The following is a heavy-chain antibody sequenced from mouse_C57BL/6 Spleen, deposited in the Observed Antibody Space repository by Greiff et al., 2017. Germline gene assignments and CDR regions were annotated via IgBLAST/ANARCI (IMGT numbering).Heavy chain of an antibody. D-gene: IGHD2-1*01. J-gene: IGHJ1*03. CDR1: EYEFPSHD. CDR3: ARQGDGNYGYFDV. Sequence: EVMLVESGGGLVQPGESLKLSCESNEYEFPSHDMSWVRKSPEKRLELVAAINSDGGSTYYPDTMERRFIISRDNTKKTLYLQMSSLRSEDTALYYCARQGDGNYGYFDVWGTGTTVTVSS. CDR2: INSDGGST. V-gene: IGHV5-2*01.